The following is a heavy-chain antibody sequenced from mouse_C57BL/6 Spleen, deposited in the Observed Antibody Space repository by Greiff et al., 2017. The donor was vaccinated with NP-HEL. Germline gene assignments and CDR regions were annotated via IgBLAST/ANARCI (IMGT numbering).Heavy chain of an antibody. CDR2: IYPGSGST. Sequence: QVQLKQSGAELVKPGASVKMSCKASGYTFTSYWITWVKQRPGQGLEWIGDIYPGSGSTNYNEKFKSKATLTVDTSSSTAYMQLSSLTSEDSAVYYCASYYYGSSGWYFDVWGTGTTVTVSS. V-gene: IGHV1-55*01. D-gene: IGHD1-1*01. J-gene: IGHJ1*03. CDR3: ASYYYGSSGWYFDV. CDR1: GYTFTSYW.